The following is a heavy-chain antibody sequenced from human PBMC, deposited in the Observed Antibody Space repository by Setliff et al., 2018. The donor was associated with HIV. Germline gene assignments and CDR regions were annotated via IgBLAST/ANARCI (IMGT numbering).Heavy chain of an antibody. V-gene: IGHV4-59*08. CDR3: ARILVAAAGTGFDP. D-gene: IGHD6-13*01. J-gene: IGHJ5*02. CDR1: GGSMGSHY. CDR2: IYYSGGT. Sequence: KSSETLSLTCVISGGSMGSHYWSWIRQSPGKGLEWIGNIYYSGGTDYNPSLNSRVIISVDTSKNQFSLKLSSVTAADTAVYYCARILVAAAGTGFDPWGQGILVTVSS.